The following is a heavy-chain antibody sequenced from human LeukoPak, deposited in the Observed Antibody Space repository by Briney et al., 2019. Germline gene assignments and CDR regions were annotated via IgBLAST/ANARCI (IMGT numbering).Heavy chain of an antibody. V-gene: IGHV3-23*01. CDR3: ARGGSGSYYY. Sequence: GGSLGLSCAASGFTFSTYAMSWVRQAPGKGLEWVSVISASGGSISYTDSVKGRFTISRDNSKNTLYLQMNTLRAEDTAVYYCARGGSGSYYYWGQGTLVTVSS. CDR2: ISASGGSI. J-gene: IGHJ4*02. CDR1: GFTFSTYA. D-gene: IGHD1-26*01.